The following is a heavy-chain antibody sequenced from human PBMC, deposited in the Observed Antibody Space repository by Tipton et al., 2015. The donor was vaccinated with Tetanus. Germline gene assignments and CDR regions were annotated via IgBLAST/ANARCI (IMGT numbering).Heavy chain of an antibody. J-gene: IGHJ4*02. D-gene: IGHD1-1*01. Sequence: QSGAEVKKPGASVKVSCKASGYTFTSFGINWVRQAPGQGLEWMGWINTDKGSTNYAQNLQGRVIVTTGTSTLTAYMELRSLRSDDTAVYYCARGGTMDYWGQGTLVTVSS. V-gene: IGHV1-18*01. CDR1: GYTFTSFG. CDR3: ARGGTMDY. CDR2: INTDKGST.